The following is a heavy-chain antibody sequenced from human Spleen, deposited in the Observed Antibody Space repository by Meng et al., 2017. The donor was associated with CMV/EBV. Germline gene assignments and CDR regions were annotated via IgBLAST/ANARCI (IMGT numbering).Heavy chain of an antibody. D-gene: IGHD3-22*01. CDR2: IYHSGST. CDR1: GYSISSGYY. Sequence: SETLSLTCTVSGYSISSGYYWGWVRQPPGKGLEWIGSIYHSGSTYYNPSLKSRVTISVDTSKNQFSLKLTSVIAADTAMFYCASPGGRRGQWFFMDVWGQGTAVTVSS. CDR3: ASPGGRRGQWFFMDV. V-gene: IGHV4-38-2*02. J-gene: IGHJ6*02.